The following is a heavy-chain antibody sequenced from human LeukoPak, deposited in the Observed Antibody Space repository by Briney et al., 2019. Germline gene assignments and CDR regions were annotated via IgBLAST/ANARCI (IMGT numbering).Heavy chain of an antibody. D-gene: IGHD6-6*01. CDR1: GFSFSSYG. CDR3: AKETLEYSSSSFDY. J-gene: IGHJ4*02. CDR2: IWYDGSNK. V-gene: IGHV3-33*06. Sequence: GGSLRLSCAASGFSFSSYGMHWVRQAPGKGLEWVAVIWYDGSNKYYADSVKGRFTISIDNSKNTLNLQMNSLRAEDTAVYYCAKETLEYSSSSFDYWGQGTLVTVSS.